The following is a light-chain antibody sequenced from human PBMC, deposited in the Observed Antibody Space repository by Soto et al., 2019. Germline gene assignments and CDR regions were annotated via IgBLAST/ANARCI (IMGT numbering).Light chain of an antibody. CDR3: QKYSSAPPWT. Sequence: DIQMTQSPSSLSASVGDGVTITCRASQGISNYLAWYQQKPGKVPKLLIYAASTLHSGVPSRFSGSGSGTDFTLTISSLQPEDAATYYCQKYSSAPPWTFGQGTKVEIK. CDR2: AAS. CDR1: QGISNY. V-gene: IGKV1-27*01. J-gene: IGKJ1*01.